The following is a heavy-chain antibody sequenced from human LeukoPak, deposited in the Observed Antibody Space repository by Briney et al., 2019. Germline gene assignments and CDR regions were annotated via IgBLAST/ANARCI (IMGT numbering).Heavy chain of an antibody. Sequence: ASVKVSCKASGYTFTSYGISWVRQAPGRGLEWMGWISAYNGNTNYAQKLQGRVTMTTDTSTTTAYMELRSLRSDDTAVYYCARESEGYYYDSSGILGVYWGQGTLVTVSS. CDR2: ISAYNGNT. CDR3: ARESEGYYYDSSGILGVY. J-gene: IGHJ4*02. D-gene: IGHD3-22*01. V-gene: IGHV1-18*01. CDR1: GYTFTSYG.